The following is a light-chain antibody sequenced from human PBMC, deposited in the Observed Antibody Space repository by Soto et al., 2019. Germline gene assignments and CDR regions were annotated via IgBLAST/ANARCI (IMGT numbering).Light chain of an antibody. CDR1: QRVDRY. V-gene: IGKV1-5*01. CDR2: DAS. CDR3: QQYKDYTWT. J-gene: IGKJ1*01. Sequence: IRMTQSPSSLSASAGDRVTITCRASQRVDRYLAWYQQKPGKAPQLLIYDASRLESGVPSRFSGSGSGTEFTLTISSLQPDDFTTFYCQQYKDYTWTFGQGTKVDIK.